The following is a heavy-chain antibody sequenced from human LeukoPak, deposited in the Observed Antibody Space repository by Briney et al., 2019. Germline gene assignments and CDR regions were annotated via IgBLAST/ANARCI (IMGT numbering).Heavy chain of an antibody. J-gene: IGHJ4*02. CDR3: ARGARAGYNLEPFDY. V-gene: IGHV4-39*07. Sequence: SETLSLTCTVSGGSITTSSYYWGWIRQPPGKGLEWIGIIYYSGSTYYNPSLKGRVTISVDTSKNQFSLKLSSVTAADTAVYYCARGARAGYNLEPFDYWGQGTLVTVSS. CDR1: GGSITTSSYY. D-gene: IGHD5-24*01. CDR2: IYYSGST.